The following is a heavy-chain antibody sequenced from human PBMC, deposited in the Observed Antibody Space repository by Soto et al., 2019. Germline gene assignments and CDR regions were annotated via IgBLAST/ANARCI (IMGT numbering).Heavy chain of an antibody. V-gene: IGHV3-23*01. Sequence: GGSLRLSCAASGFTFSSYSMNWVRQAPGKGLEWVSSISGSGGSTYYADSVKGRFTISGDNSKNTLYVQMNSLRAEDTAVYFCTKDAPPDWFDPWGQGTLVTVSS. CDR1: GFTFSSYS. CDR3: TKDAPPDWFDP. J-gene: IGHJ5*02. CDR2: ISGSGGST.